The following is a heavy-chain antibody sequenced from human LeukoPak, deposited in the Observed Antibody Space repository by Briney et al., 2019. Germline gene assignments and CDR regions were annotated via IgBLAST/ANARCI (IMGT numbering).Heavy chain of an antibody. CDR2: MNSDGSNT. CDR1: GFTFSSYW. Sequence: GGSLRLSCAASGFTFSSYWMHWVRQAPGKGLVWVSRMNSDGSNTRYADSAKGRFTISRDNAKNTLYLQMNSLRAEDTAVYYCARDGLAVAPGPLVDYWGQGTLVTVSS. V-gene: IGHV3-74*01. CDR3: ARDGLAVAPGPLVDY. D-gene: IGHD6-19*01. J-gene: IGHJ4*02.